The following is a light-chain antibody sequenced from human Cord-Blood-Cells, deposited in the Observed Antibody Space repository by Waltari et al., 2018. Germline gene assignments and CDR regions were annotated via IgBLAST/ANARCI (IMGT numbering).Light chain of an antibody. CDR2: WAS. CDR3: QQYYSTPPIT. V-gene: IGKV4-1*01. CDR1: QSGLYSSNNKNY. J-gene: IGKJ5*01. Sequence: DIVMTQSPDSLAVSLGERATSNCKSSQSGLYSSNNKNYLAWYQQKPGQPPKLLIYWASTRESGVPDRFSGSGSGTDFTLTISSLQAEDVAVYYCQQYYSTPPITFGQGTRLEIK.